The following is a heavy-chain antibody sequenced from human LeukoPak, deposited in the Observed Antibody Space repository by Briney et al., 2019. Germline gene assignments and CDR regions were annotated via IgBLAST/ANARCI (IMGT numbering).Heavy chain of an antibody. J-gene: IGHJ6*02. Sequence: GGSLRLSCAASGFTVSSNYMSWVRQAPGKGLEWVSVIYSGGSTYYADSVKGRFTISRDNSKNTLYLQMNSLRAEDTAVYYCARDHRLGESSYLYGMDVWGQGTTVTVSS. CDR1: GFTVSSNY. CDR2: IYSGGST. D-gene: IGHD3-16*02. CDR3: ARDHRLGESSYLYGMDV. V-gene: IGHV3-53*01.